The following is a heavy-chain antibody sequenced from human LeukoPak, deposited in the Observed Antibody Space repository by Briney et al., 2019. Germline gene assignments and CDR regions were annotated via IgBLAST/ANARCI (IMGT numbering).Heavy chain of an antibody. CDR3: ARSTTPNENEYFEH. D-gene: IGHD2/OR15-2a*01. CDR2: INPNSGGT. CDR1: GYTFTGYY. Sequence: ASVKVSCKASGYTFTGYYIHWVRQAPGQGLEWMGWINPNSGGTNYIQKFQGRVTMTRDTSISAAYMELSRLRSDDTAVYYCARSTTPNENEYFEHWGQGTLVTVSS. V-gene: IGHV1-2*02. J-gene: IGHJ1*01.